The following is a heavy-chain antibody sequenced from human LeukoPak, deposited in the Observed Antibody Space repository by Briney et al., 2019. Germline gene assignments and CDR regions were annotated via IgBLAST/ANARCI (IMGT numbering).Heavy chain of an antibody. J-gene: IGHJ4*02. Sequence: GGSLRLSCAASGFTFSSYGMHWVRQAPGKGLEWVAVIPNDRRNNYYADSVKGRFTISRDNSKNTLYLQMNSLRAEDTAVYYCATSRDFYDTSGYYPYYFDCWAQGTLVTVSS. CDR2: IPNDRRNN. CDR1: GFTFSSYG. CDR3: ATSRDFYDTSGYYPYYFDC. D-gene: IGHD3-22*01. V-gene: IGHV3-30*03.